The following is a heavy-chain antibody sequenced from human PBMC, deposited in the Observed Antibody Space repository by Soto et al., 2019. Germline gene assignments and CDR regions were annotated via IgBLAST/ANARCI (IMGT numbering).Heavy chain of an antibody. Sequence: QLQLQESGPGLVKPSETVSLTCTVSNGPVSTSTYYWGWLRQPPGKGLEWIGSIFYNGSTNYNPSLKSRVTMSVDTSKNQFSLKLSSVTAADTALYFCARSKWWELPFFYYAMDVWGQGTAVTVSS. D-gene: IGHD1-26*01. CDR2: IFYNGST. CDR3: ARSKWWELPFFYYAMDV. J-gene: IGHJ6*02. CDR1: NGPVSTSTYY. V-gene: IGHV4-39*01.